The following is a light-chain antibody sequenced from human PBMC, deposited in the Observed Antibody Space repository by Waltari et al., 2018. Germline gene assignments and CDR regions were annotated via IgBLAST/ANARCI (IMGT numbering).Light chain of an antibody. CDR2: GAS. CDR3: QQYNNWPPWT. CDR1: QNINSN. J-gene: IGKJ1*01. Sequence: EIVMTQSPATLSVSPGEGATLSCRASQNINSNLAWYQQQPGQTPRLRIYGASTRAIGIPARFSGSGSGTEFTLTISSLQSEDFALYYCQQYNNWPPWTFGQGTKVEIK. V-gene: IGKV3D-15*01.